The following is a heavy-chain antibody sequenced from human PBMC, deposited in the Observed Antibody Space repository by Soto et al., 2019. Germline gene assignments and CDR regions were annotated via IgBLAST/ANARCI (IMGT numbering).Heavy chain of an antibody. V-gene: IGHV4-30-4*01. CDR3: ASDRRAPPASFDH. CDR1: GDSVSNGDYY. Sequence: SETLSLTCSVSGDSVSNGDYYWSWIRQPPGKGLEWIGYIYYSGSTYYNPSLKSRVTISVDTSKNQFSLKLSSVTAPATAVYYCASDRRAPPASFDHCGQGPLVTVSS. J-gene: IGHJ4*02. CDR2: IYYSGST.